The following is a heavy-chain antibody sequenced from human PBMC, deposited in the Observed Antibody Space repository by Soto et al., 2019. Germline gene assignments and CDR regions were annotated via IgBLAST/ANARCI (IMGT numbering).Heavy chain of an antibody. J-gene: IGHJ4*02. V-gene: IGHV3-30-3*01. D-gene: IGHD1-26*01. CDR2: ISYDGSNK. Sequence: GGAPKISCAAPGFTLHSYSLAWVRPASGKGLEWVAVISYDGSNKYYADSVKGRFTFSRDNSKNTLYLQMNSLRAEDTAVYYCAREGVGATSINFDYWGQGTLVTVSS. CDR3: AREGVGATSINFDY. CDR1: GFTLHSYS.